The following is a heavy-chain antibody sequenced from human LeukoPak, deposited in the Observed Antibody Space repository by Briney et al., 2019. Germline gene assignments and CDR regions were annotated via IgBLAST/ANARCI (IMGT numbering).Heavy chain of an antibody. J-gene: IGHJ3*02. CDR2: IYTSGST. CDR3: ARDPPRGWDAFDI. CDR1: GGSISSYC. Sequence: PSETLSLTCTVPGGSISSYCWSWIRQPAGKGLEWIGRIYTSGSTNYNPSLKSRVTMSVDTSKNQFSLKLSSVTAADTAVYYCARDPPRGWDAFDIWGQGTMVTVSS. V-gene: IGHV4-4*07. D-gene: IGHD2-15*01.